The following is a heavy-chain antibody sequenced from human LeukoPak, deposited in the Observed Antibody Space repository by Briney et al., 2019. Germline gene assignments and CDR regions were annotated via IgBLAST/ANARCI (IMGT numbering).Heavy chain of an antibody. J-gene: IGHJ4*02. CDR2: MNLNSGNT. CDR3: ARGRIGGYSYGYDLDY. V-gene: IGHV1-8*01. CDR1: GYTFTSYD. Sequence: ASVKVSCKASGYTFTSYDINWVRQATGQGLEWMGWMNLNSGNTGYAQKFQGRVTMTRNTSISTAYMELSSLRSEDTAVYYCARGRIGGYSYGYDLDYWGQGTLVTVSS. D-gene: IGHD5-18*01.